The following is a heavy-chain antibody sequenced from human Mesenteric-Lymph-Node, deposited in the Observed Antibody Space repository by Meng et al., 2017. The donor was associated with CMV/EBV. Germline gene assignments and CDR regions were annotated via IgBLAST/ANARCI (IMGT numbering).Heavy chain of an antibody. CDR2: IKEDGSEK. Sequence: GGSLRLSCAASGFTFNNYWMYWVRQAPGKGLEWLASIKEDGSEKYYGVSVRGRFTVSRDNPKSLLSLQMDSLRGEDTAVYYCARDLGYNTFDYWGQGTLVTVSS. J-gene: IGHJ4*02. V-gene: IGHV3-7*01. D-gene: IGHD1-1*01. CDR1: GFTFNNYW. CDR3: ARDLGYNTFDY.